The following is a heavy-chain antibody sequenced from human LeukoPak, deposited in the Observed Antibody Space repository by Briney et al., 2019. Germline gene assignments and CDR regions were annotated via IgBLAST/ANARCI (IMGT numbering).Heavy chain of an antibody. J-gene: IGHJ6*02. CDR2: ISYDGSNK. D-gene: IGHD6-6*01. Sequence: GRSLRLSCAASGFTFNSYGMHWVRQAPGKGLEWVAVISYDGSNKYYADSVKGRFTISRDNSKNTLYLQMNSLRAEDTAVYYCAKDYEAARLSSYGMDVWGQGTTVTVSS. CDR1: GFTFNSYG. CDR3: AKDYEAARLSSYGMDV. V-gene: IGHV3-30*18.